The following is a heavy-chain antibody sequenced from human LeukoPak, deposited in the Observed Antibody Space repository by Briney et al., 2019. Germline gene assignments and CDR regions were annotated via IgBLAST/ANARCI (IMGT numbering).Heavy chain of an antibody. CDR2: INWNGGST. V-gene: IGHV3-20*04. Sequence: PGGSLRLSCAASGFTFDDYGMSWVRQAPGKGLEWVSGINWNGGSTGCADSVKGRFTISRDNAKNSLYLQMNSLRAEDTALYYCARGGSTTVTTYVDYWGQGTLVTVSS. CDR1: GFTFDDYG. D-gene: IGHD4-11*01. CDR3: ARGGSTTVTTYVDY. J-gene: IGHJ4*02.